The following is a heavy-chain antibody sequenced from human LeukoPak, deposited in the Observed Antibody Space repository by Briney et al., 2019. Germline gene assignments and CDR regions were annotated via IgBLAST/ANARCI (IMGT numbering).Heavy chain of an antibody. CDR1: GYSISSDYY. D-gene: IGHD3-3*01. V-gene: IGHV4-61*01. CDR3: ARGYDFQP. Sequence: SETLSLTCTVSGYSISSDYYWSWIRQSPGKAMEWIGYIYYSGSTKYNPSLKSRVTMSVDTSKNQFSLNLRSVTAADTAVYYCARGYDFQPWGQGTLVTVSS. CDR2: IYYSGST. J-gene: IGHJ5*02.